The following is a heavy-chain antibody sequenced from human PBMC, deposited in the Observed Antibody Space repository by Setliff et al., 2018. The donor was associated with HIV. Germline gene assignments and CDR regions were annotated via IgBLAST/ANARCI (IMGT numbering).Heavy chain of an antibody. J-gene: IGHJ4*02. V-gene: IGHV4-34*01. Sequence: KTSETLSLTCAVYGGSFSVNYWSWIRQPPGKGLEWIGEINYSGNTNYNPSLKSRVTISIDTSKNQFSLKLSPVTAADTAVYFCARGGEIYYPIAFDSWGQGTVVTVSS. CDR1: GGSFSVNY. CDR3: ARGGEIYYPIAFDS. D-gene: IGHD3-22*01. CDR2: INYSGNT.